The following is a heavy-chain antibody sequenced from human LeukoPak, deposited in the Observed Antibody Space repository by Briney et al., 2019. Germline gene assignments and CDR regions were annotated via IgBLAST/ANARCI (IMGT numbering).Heavy chain of an antibody. CDR2: ISSSSSYI. Sequence: SGGSLRLSCAASGFTFSGYSMNWVRQAPGKGLEWVSSISSSSSYIYYADSVKGRFTISRDNAKNSLYLQMNSLRAEDTAVYYCARARSGCSSTSCYVYYYYMDVWGKGTTVTISS. CDR1: GFTFSGYS. D-gene: IGHD2-2*01. J-gene: IGHJ6*03. V-gene: IGHV3-21*01. CDR3: ARARSGCSSTSCYVYYYYMDV.